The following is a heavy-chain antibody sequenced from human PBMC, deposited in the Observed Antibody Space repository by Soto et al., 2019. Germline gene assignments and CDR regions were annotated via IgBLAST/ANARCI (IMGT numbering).Heavy chain of an antibody. V-gene: IGHV3-15*01. CDR2: IQSNNDGGRT. D-gene: IGHD3-10*01. CDR1: RFTFVNAC. CDR3: TTTGRGIMPPTY. Sequence: PGGSLGLSCAAARFTFVNACMTCVRQAPGRVLEWVGSIQSNNDGGRTDYADKVQGRFTISRDDLKNTLYLKMNSQKTEAIAVYYCTTTGRGIMPPTYSGHGTLVSVSS. J-gene: IGHJ1*01.